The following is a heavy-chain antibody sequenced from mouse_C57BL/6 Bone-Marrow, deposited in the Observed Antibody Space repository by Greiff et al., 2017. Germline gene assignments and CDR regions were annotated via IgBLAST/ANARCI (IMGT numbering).Heavy chain of an antibody. CDR1: GFTFSGFW. D-gene: IGHD1-1*01. J-gene: IGHJ2*01. Sequence: DVHLVETGGGLVQPGGSRGLSCEGSGFTFSGFWMSWVRQTPGKTLEWIGDINSDGSAINYAPSIKDRFTIFRDNDKSTLYLQMSNVRSEDTATYFCIRGFGDYYYGEGFDYWGQGTTLTVSS. CDR3: IRGFGDYYYGEGFDY. CDR2: INSDGSAI. V-gene: IGHV11-2*01.